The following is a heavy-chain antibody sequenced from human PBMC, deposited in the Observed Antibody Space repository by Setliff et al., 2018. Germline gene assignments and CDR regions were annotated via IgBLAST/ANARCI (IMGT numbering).Heavy chain of an antibody. J-gene: IGHJ4*02. V-gene: IGHV4-38-2*01. CDR1: GFTFSSYW. CDR2: IKHGGTT. CDR3: ARHAITSGGRPDYFDN. Sequence: PGGSLRLSCAASGFTFSSYWMSWVRQPPGKGLEWVATIKHGGTTYYNPSLRSRVIISVDASKNAFSLRLNSVTAADTAVFYCARHAITSGGRPDYFDNWGPGTLVTVSS. D-gene: IGHD2-8*01.